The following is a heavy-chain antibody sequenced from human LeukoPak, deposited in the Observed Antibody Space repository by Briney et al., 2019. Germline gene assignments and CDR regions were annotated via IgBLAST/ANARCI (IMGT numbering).Heavy chain of an antibody. V-gene: IGHV1-18*01. CDR1: GYTFTSYA. J-gene: IGHJ6*02. CDR3: ARTSYGMDV. Sequence: ASVKVSCKASGYTFTSYAMHWVRQAPGQGLEWMGWIRTYNGNTNYAQKLQGRVTMTTDTSTSTAYMELRSLRSDDTAVYYCARTSYGMDVWGQGTTVTVSS. CDR2: IRTYNGNT.